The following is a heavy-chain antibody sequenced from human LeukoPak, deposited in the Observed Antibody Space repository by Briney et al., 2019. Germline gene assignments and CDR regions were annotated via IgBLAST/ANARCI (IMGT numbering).Heavy chain of an antibody. CDR1: GGSISSYY. J-gene: IGHJ4*02. CDR2: IYYSGST. Sequence: SETLSLTCTVSGGSISSYYWSWIRQPPGKGLEWIGYIYYSGSTNYNPSLKSRVTISVDTSKNQFSLKLSSVTAADTAVYYCARDTGTVVDYWGQGTLVTVSS. CDR3: ARDTGTVVDY. V-gene: IGHV4-59*01. D-gene: IGHD4-23*01.